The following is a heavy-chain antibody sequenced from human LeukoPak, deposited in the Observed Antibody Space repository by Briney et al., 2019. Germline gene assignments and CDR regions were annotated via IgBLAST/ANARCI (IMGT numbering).Heavy chain of an antibody. J-gene: IGHJ3*02. V-gene: IGHV4-59*01. D-gene: IGHD3-16*01. CDR2: IFYSGDT. CDR3: ARDQLGDAVDI. CDR1: GGSFSNYY. Sequence: SETLSLTCTVSGGSFSNYYWTWIRQSPGRGLEWIEYIFYSGDTNYNPSLKSRVIMSLDTSKNQFSLSLNSVTAADTAVYYCARDQLGDAVDIWGQGTMVTVSS.